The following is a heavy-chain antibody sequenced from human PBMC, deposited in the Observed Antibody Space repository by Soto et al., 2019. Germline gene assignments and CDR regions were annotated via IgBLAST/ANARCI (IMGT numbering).Heavy chain of an antibody. V-gene: IGHV1-18*01. J-gene: IGHJ4*02. D-gene: IGHD6-19*01. Sequence: QVQLVQSGAEVKKPGASVKVSCKASGYTFTSYGISWVRQAPGQGLEWMGWISAYNGNTNYAQKLHGRVTMTTDTSTSTANMELRSLRSDDTAVYYCAIPLLDSSGCLRRLDYWGQGTLVTVSS. CDR3: AIPLLDSSGCLRRLDY. CDR2: ISAYNGNT. CDR1: GYTFTSYG.